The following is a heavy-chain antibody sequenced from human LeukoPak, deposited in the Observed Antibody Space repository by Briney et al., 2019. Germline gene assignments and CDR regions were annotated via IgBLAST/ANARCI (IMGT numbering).Heavy chain of an antibody. Sequence: PGGSLRLSCAASGFTFDDYGMTWVRQAPGKGLEWVSSISSSSSYIYYADSVKGRFTISRDNAKNSLYLQMNSLRAEDTAVYYCARMYYYGSGSYHYYYYYMDVWGKGTTVTISS. D-gene: IGHD3-10*01. CDR3: ARMYYYGSGSYHYYYYYMDV. CDR2: ISSSSSYI. J-gene: IGHJ6*03. V-gene: IGHV3-21*01. CDR1: GFTFDDYG.